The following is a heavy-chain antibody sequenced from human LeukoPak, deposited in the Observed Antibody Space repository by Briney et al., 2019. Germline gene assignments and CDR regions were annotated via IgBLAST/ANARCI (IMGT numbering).Heavy chain of an antibody. CDR2: IGGGGGAT. J-gene: IGHJ3*02. CDR3: ASGNLAYYDFWSGSNAFDI. V-gene: IGHV3-23*01. Sequence: GGSLRLSCAASGFTFSSYAMTWVRQAPGKGLEWVSTIGGGGGATYYADSVKGRFTISRDNSKNTLSLQMNSLRAEDTAVYYCASGNLAYYDFWSGSNAFDIWGQGTMVTVSS. CDR1: GFTFSSYA. D-gene: IGHD3-3*01.